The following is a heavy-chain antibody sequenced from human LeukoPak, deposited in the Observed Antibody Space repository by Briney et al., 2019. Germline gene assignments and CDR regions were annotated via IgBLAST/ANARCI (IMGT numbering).Heavy chain of an antibody. CDR3: ARVDNTNDAFDI. V-gene: IGHV4-34*01. CDR2: INHSGST. Sequence: SETLSLTCAVYGGSLSGYYWSWIRQPPGKGLEWIGEINHSGSTNYSPSLKSRVTISVDTSKNQFSLKLSSVTAADTAVYYCARVDNTNDAFDIWGQGTMVTVPS. CDR1: GGSLSGYY. D-gene: IGHD1-14*01. J-gene: IGHJ3*02.